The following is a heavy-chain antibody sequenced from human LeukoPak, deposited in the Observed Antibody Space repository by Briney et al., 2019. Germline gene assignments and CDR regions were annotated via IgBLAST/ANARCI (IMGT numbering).Heavy chain of an antibody. Sequence: GASVKVSCKVSGYTLTELSMHWVRQAPGKGLEWMGGFDPEDGETIYAQKFQGRVTMTEDTSTDTAYMELSSLRSEDTAVYYCATSAGGPIAFDYWGQGTLVTVSS. D-gene: IGHD3-16*01. J-gene: IGHJ4*02. CDR1: GYTLTELS. CDR3: ATSAGGPIAFDY. CDR2: FDPEDGET. V-gene: IGHV1-24*01.